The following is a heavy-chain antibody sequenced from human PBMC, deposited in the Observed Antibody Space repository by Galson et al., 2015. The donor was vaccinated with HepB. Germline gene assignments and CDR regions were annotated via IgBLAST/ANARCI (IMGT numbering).Heavy chain of an antibody. Sequence: SETLSLTCTVSGGSISSYYWSWIRQPPGKGLEWIGYIYYSGSTNYNPSLKSRVTISVDTSKNQFSLKLSSVTAADTAVYYCARGGAARPFYYYYYYMDVWGKGTTVTVSS. CDR2: IYYSGST. V-gene: IGHV4-59*01. D-gene: IGHD6-6*01. J-gene: IGHJ6*03. CDR3: ARGGAARPFYYYYYYMDV. CDR1: GGSISSYY.